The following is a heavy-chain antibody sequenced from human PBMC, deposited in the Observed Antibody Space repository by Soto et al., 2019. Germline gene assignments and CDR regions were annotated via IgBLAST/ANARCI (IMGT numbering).Heavy chain of an antibody. CDR3: TRDSSSPPFDY. Sequence: GSLRLSCTASGFTFGDYAMSWFRQAPGKGLEWVGFIRSKAYGGTTEYAASVKGRFTISRDDSKSIAYLQMNSLKTEDTAVYYCTRDSSSPPFDYWGQGTLVTVSS. CDR2: IRSKAYGGTT. D-gene: IGHD6-13*01. J-gene: IGHJ4*02. V-gene: IGHV3-49*03. CDR1: GFTFGDYA.